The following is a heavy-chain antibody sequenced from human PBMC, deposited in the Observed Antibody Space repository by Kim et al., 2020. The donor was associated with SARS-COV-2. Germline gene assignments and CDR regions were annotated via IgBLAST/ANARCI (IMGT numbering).Heavy chain of an antibody. CDR1: GFTFSDYY. D-gene: IGHD3-10*01. CDR2: ISSSSSYT. CDR3: ARESWFGAKNRN. Sequence: GGSLRLSCAASGFTFSDYYMSWIRQAPGKGLEWVSYISSSSSYTNYADSVKGRFTISRDNAKNSLYLQMNSLRAEDTAVYYCARESWFGAKNRNWGQGTLVTVSS. J-gene: IGHJ4*02. V-gene: IGHV3-11*06.